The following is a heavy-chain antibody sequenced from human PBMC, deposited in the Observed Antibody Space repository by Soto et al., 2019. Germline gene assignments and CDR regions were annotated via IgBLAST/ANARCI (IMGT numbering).Heavy chain of an antibody. J-gene: IGHJ4*02. CDR1: GVIISSLW. CDR2: INTDGSII. V-gene: IGHV3-74*01. CDR3: ARDTDGLHY. Sequence: SQYRGVAGVIISSLWLHRVRQAPGKGLVWVSRINTDGSIIDYADSVKGRFTVSRDNAKNTLYLQMNSLRADDTAVYYCARDTDGLHYWGQGTLVTVSS.